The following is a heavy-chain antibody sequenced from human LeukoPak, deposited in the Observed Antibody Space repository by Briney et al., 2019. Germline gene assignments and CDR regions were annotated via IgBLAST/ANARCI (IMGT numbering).Heavy chain of an antibody. CDR1: GFAFSSQA. CDR2: ISDSGTIT. Sequence: GGSPRLSCAASGFAFSSQAMGWVRQAPGKGLEWVSVISDSGTITYYADSVKGRFTISRDNSKNTLFLQMNSLRAEDTAVYYCAKDARRTSGWYFFDYWGQGTLVTVSS. CDR3: AKDARRTSGWYFFDY. V-gene: IGHV3-23*01. D-gene: IGHD6-19*01. J-gene: IGHJ4*02.